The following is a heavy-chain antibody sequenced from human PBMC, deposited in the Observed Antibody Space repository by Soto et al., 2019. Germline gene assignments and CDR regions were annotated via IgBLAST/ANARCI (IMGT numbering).Heavy chain of an antibody. J-gene: IGHJ4*02. D-gene: IGHD1-26*01. V-gene: IGHV4-31*03. CDR1: GGSISSGGYY. CDR2: IYYSGST. CDR3: ASVGVGATSSPPFFDY. Sequence: QVQLQESGPGLVKPSQTLSLTCTVSGGSISSGGYYWSWIRQHPGKGLECIGYIYYSGSTYYNPSLKSRVNISVDTSKNQFSLKLSSVTAADTAVYSCASVGVGATSSPPFFDYWGQGTLVTVSS.